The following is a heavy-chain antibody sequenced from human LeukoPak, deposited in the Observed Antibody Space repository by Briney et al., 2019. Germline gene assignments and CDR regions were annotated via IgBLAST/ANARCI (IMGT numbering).Heavy chain of an antibody. V-gene: IGHV3-23*01. CDR1: GFTFNNYA. J-gene: IGHJ4*02. CDR2: ISGSGTYT. CDR3: AKDQRLRPQYYFDS. Sequence: PGESLRLSCLASGFTFNNYAMFWVRQTPGKGLEWVSCISGSGTYTYYADSVKGRFTISRDNSKNMLYLQMNSLRAEDTAVFYCAKDQRLRPQYYFDSWGQGTLVTVSP.